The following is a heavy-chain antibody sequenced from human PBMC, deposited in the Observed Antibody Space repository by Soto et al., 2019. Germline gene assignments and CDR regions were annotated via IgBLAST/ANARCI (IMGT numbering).Heavy chain of an antibody. V-gene: IGHV4-59*01. CDR2: IYHTGST. D-gene: IGHD6-19*01. Sequence: PSETLSLTCSVCAGSLSNYYWTWIRQSPGKGLEWIGEIYHTGSTKYNPSLKSRVAISVDMSKNQFSLTLNSVTPADTAVYYCARGGRGSGLYFLYYFDLWGQGTLVTVSS. J-gene: IGHJ4*02. CDR3: ARGGRGSGLYFLYYFDL. CDR1: AGSLSNYY.